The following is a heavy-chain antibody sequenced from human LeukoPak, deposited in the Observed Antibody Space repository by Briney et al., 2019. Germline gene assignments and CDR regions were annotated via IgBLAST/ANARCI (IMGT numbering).Heavy chain of an antibody. CDR3: ARGLRMAMTGMIWDS. J-gene: IGHJ4*02. Sequence: SETLSLTCTVSGGSMNLFYWSWIRQPPGKALEWLGYIYESGSTDYHPSLKSRIAMSRDTSKNQYSLEVNSMTAADTAVYYCARGLRMAMTGMIWDSWGQGTPVTVSS. V-gene: IGHV4-59*01. CDR1: GGSMNLFY. D-gene: IGHD6-19*01. CDR2: IYESGST.